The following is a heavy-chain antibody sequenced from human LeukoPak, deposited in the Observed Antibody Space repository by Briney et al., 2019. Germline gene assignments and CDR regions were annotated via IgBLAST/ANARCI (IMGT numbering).Heavy chain of an antibody. D-gene: IGHD3-9*01. Sequence: ASVKVSCKASGYTFTSYGISWVRQAPGQGLEWMGWISAYNGNTNYAQKLQGRVTMTTDTSTSTAYMELRSLRSDDTAVYYCARGEPGGCYILTGYYYFDYWGQGTLVTVSS. CDR3: ARGEPGGCYILTGYYYFDY. CDR1: GYTFTSYG. V-gene: IGHV1-18*01. J-gene: IGHJ4*02. CDR2: ISAYNGNT.